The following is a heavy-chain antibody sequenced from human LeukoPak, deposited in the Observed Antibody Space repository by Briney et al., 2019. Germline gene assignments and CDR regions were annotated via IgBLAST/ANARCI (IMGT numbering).Heavy chain of an antibody. J-gene: IGHJ4*02. D-gene: IGHD3-3*01. CDR3: AKSSGYYYFDY. Sequence: ASVKVSCKASEYSFTSYSLHWLRQAPGQRLEWMGWTNPGNGKTKYSQKFQDRVTITRDTSATTAYMELNSLISEDTAVYYCAKSSGYYYFDYWGQGTLVAVSS. V-gene: IGHV1-3*01. CDR2: TNPGNGKT. CDR1: EYSFTSYS.